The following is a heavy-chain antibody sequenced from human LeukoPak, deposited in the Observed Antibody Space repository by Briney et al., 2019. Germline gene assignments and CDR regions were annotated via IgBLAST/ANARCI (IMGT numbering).Heavy chain of an antibody. V-gene: IGHV1-18*01. J-gene: IGHJ4*02. Sequence: ASVKVSCKASGYSFTKYGLNWVRQAPGQGLQWMGWISCYNGHTHYAQNFQGRVTMTTDTSTNTAYMELRGLRSDDTAIYYCARREGRSASPFFFDSWGQGTLVTVSS. CDR3: ARREGRSASPFFFDS. CDR1: GYSFTKYG. D-gene: IGHD6-6*01. CDR2: ISCYNGHT.